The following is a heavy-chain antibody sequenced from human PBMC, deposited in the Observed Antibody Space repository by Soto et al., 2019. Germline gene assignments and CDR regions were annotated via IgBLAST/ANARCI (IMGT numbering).Heavy chain of an antibody. CDR1: GGSISSGDYY. V-gene: IGHV4-30-4*01. J-gene: IGHJ4*02. D-gene: IGHD3-16*02. CDR3: ARVKRKYVWGSYRYGTIIDY. Sequence: QVQLQESGPGLVKPSQTLSLTCTVSGGSISSGDYYWSWIRQPPGKGLEWIGYIYYSGSTYYNPSLKSRVTISVDTSKNQFSLKLSSVTAADTAVYYCARVKRKYVWGSYRYGTIIDYWGQGTLVTVSS. CDR2: IYYSGST.